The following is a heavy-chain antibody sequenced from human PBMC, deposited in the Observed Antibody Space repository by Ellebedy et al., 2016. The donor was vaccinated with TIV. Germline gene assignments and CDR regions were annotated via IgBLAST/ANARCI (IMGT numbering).Heavy chain of an antibody. D-gene: IGHD1-26*01. J-gene: IGHJ4*02. V-gene: IGHV1-2*02. CDR1: GYTFTSYY. Sequence: ASVKVSCXASGYTFTSYYMHWVRQAPGQGLEWMGWINPNSGGTHYAQKFQGRVTMTRDTSISTAYMELSRLRSDDTAVYYCARRSGRYFDLDYWGQGALVTVSS. CDR2: INPNSGGT. CDR3: ARRSGRYFDLDY.